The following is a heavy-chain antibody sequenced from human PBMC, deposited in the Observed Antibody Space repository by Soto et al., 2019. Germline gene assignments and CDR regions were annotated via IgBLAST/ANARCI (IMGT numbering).Heavy chain of an antibody. CDR3: ARDRAAAYPEY. CDR2: IYYSGST. D-gene: IGHD6-13*01. CDR1: GGSISSGGYY. Sequence: SETLSLTCTVSGGSISSGGYYWSWIRQHPGKGLEWIGYIYYSGSTYYNPSLKSRVTISVDTSKNQFSLKLSSVTAADTAVYYCARDRAAAYPEYWGQGTLVTAPQ. V-gene: IGHV4-31*03. J-gene: IGHJ4*02.